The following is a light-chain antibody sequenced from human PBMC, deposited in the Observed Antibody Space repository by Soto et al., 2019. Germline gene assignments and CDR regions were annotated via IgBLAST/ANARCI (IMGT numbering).Light chain of an antibody. V-gene: IGKV3-20*01. Sequence: EIVLTQSPGTLSLSPGERATLSCRASQSVSSSHLAWYQQKPGQAPRLLISGASSRATGIPDRFTGSGSGTDFTLTTSRLEPEDFAVYYCQQYGSSPRTFGKGTKVEIK. CDR2: GAS. CDR3: QQYGSSPRT. CDR1: QSVSSSH. J-gene: IGKJ1*01.